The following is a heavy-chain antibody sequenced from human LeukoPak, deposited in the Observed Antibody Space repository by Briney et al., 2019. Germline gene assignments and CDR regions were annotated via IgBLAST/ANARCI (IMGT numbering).Heavy chain of an antibody. D-gene: IGHD2-15*01. J-gene: IGHJ6*02. Sequence: GESLKISCKASANTFTNSWIGWVRQMPGKGLEWMGIIFVGDSDTTYSPSFQGQVTISADRSISTAYLQWNSLKASDTAMYFCARLGYCSVGTCSSGYFYGMDVWGQGTTVTVSS. V-gene: IGHV5-51*01. CDR2: IFVGDSDT. CDR1: ANTFTNSW. CDR3: ARLGYCSVGTCSSGYFYGMDV.